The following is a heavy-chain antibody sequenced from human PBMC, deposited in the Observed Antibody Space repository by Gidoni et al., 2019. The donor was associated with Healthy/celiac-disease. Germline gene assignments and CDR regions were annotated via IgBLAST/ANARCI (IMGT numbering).Heavy chain of an antibody. D-gene: IGHD2-2*01. J-gene: IGHJ6*02. CDR3: ARERGYCSSTSCLGGDYYYYGMDV. CDR2: ISSSSSYI. V-gene: IGHV3-21*01. Sequence: EVQLVESGGGLVKPGGSLRLSCAASGFTFSSYSMNWVRQAPGKGLEWVSSISSSSSYIYYADSVKGRFTISRDNAKNSLYLQMNSLRAEDTAVYYCARERGYCSSTSCLGGDYYYYGMDVWGQGTTVTVSS. CDR1: GFTFSSYS.